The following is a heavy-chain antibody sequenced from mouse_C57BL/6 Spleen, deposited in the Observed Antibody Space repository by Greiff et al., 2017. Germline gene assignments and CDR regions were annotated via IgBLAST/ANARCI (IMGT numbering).Heavy chain of an antibody. D-gene: IGHD2-1*01. CDR3: TIYYGNSYAMDY. Sequence: VQLQQSGAELVRPGASVKLSCTASGFNIKDDYMHWVKQRPEQGLEWIGWLDPENGDTEYASKFQGKATITADTSSNTAYLQLSSLTSEDTAVYYCTIYYGNSYAMDYWGQGTSVTVSS. J-gene: IGHJ4*01. CDR2: LDPENGDT. V-gene: IGHV14-4*01. CDR1: GFNIKDDY.